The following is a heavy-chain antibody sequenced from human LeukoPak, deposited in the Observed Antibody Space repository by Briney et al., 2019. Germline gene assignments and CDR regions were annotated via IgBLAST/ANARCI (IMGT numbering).Heavy chain of an antibody. CDR2: IDPSGTAL. J-gene: IGHJ4*02. CDR1: GFTIRDYV. D-gene: IGHD1-20*01. Sequence: GGSLRLSCAASGFTIRDYVMSWVRQAPGKGLEWVSYIDPSGTALYYADSVKGRFTVPRDNGKNSLSLQLRSLRAEDTALYYCARAAYNWNWGQETLVTVYS. V-gene: IGHV3-11*01. CDR3: ARAAYNWN.